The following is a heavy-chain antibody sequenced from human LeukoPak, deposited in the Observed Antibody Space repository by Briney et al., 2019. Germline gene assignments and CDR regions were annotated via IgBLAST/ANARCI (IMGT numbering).Heavy chain of an antibody. CDR3: ARGSTSYDY. D-gene: IGHD2-2*01. Sequence: PGGSLRLSCAASGFTLSNYWMSWIRQAPGKGLEWVANSRQDGSEEFYVDSVKGRFTISRNNATNSLYLQMISLRAEDSAVYFCARGSTSYDYWGQGTLVTVSS. V-gene: IGHV3-7*01. J-gene: IGHJ4*02. CDR1: GFTLSNYW. CDR2: SRQDGSEE.